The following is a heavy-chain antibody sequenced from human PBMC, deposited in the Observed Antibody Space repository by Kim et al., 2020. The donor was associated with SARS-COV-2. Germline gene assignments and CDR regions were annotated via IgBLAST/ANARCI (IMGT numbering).Heavy chain of an antibody. CDR3: VRESRVAVDY. CDR2: T. J-gene: IGHJ4*02. Sequence: TSYADSVKGRFTISRNNAKNTLYLQMNSLRAEDTAVYFCVRESRVAVDYWGQGTLVTVSS. V-gene: IGHV3-74*01. D-gene: IGHD6-13*01.